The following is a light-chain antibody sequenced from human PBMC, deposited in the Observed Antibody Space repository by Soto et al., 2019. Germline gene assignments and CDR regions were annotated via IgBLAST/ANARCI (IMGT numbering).Light chain of an antibody. J-gene: IGKJ2*01. Sequence: ILLTQSPGTLSLSPGERATLSCRASQSVNSVYLAWYQQKPGQAPRLLMQGISTRATGIPDRFSGSGSGTDFTLTISRLEPEDFAMYYCQQYATAPYTFGQGTKLEIK. V-gene: IGKV3-20*01. CDR3: QQYATAPYT. CDR2: GIS. CDR1: QSVNSVY.